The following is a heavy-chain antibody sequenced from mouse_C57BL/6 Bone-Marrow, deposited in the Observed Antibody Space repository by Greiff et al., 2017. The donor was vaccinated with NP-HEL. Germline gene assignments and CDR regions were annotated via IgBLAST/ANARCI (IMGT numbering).Heavy chain of an antibody. Sequence: VQLQQPGAELVRPGSSVELSCKASGYTFTSYWMDWVKQRPGQGLEWIGNIYPSDSETHYNQKFKDKATLTVDKSSSTAYMQLSSLTSEDSAVYYCARGGYDYAFDYWGQGTTLTVSS. CDR1: GYTFTSYW. J-gene: IGHJ2*01. CDR3: ARGGYDYAFDY. V-gene: IGHV1-61*01. D-gene: IGHD2-4*01. CDR2: IYPSDSET.